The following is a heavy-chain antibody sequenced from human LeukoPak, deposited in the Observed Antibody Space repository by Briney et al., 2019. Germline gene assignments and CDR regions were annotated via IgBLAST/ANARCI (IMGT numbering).Heavy chain of an antibody. J-gene: IGHJ3*02. CDR3: ARDGGKGAFDI. CDR1: GESITSRNYY. Sequence: SETLSLTCTVSGESITSRNYYWVWIRQSPGKGLEWIGSLYYSGSTYYNPSLKSRVTISVDRSKNQFSLKLSSVTAADTAVYYCARDGGKGAFDIWGQGTMVTVSS. D-gene: IGHD3-16*01. V-gene: IGHV4-39*07. CDR2: LYYSGST.